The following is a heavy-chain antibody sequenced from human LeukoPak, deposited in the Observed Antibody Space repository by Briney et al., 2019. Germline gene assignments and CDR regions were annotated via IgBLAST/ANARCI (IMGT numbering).Heavy chain of an antibody. CDR2: VNHSGYT. Sequence: PSETLSLTCGVSGVSFSTYYWSWIRQSPEKGLEWIGEVNHSGYTNYNPSLKSRVTISVDTSKNQFSLNLRSVTAADTAVYYCARQLYGSDYWGQGTPVTVSS. D-gene: IGHD4-17*01. CDR1: GVSFSTYY. V-gene: IGHV4-34*01. CDR3: ARQLYGSDY. J-gene: IGHJ4*02.